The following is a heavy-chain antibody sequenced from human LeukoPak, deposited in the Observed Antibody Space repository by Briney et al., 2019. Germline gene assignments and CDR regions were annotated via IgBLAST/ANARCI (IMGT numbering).Heavy chain of an antibody. CDR1: GYSFTSYW. J-gene: IGHJ6*02. V-gene: IGHV5-51*01. Sequence: HGESLKISFKGSGYSFTSYWIGWVRQMPGKGLEWMGIIYPGDSDTRYSPSFQGQVTISADKSISTAYLQWSSLKASDTAMYYCARSSGSSYNTMDVWGQGTKVTVSS. CDR3: ARSSGSSYNTMDV. D-gene: IGHD1-26*01. CDR2: IYPGDSDT.